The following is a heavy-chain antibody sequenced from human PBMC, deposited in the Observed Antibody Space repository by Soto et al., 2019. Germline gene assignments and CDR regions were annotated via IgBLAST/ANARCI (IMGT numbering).Heavy chain of an antibody. CDR1: GFTFGDHA. CDR3: AKXXGGXXXXXRGGSYAYYGMDV. D-gene: IGHD3-16*01. J-gene: IGHJ6*02. CDR2: ISWDSGTI. Sequence: EVQLVESGGDLVQPGGSLRLSCAASGFTFGDHAMHWVRQVPGXXLEXVLGISWDSGTIDYGDSVKGRFTISRDNAKNSLYLQMNSLRPEDTAFXFXAKXXGGXXXXXRGGSYAYYGMDVWGQGTTVTVSS. V-gene: IGHV3-9*01.